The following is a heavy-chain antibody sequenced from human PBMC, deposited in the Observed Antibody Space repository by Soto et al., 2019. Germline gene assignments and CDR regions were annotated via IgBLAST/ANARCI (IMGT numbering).Heavy chain of an antibody. CDR2: ISQSGTT. CDR3: AKKVPAALRLYYFFGLDV. D-gene: IGHD2-15*01. V-gene: IGHV4-4*02. CDR1: CASIMSDNS. J-gene: IGHJ6*02. Sequence: SETLSLTCALSCASIMSDNSWTWVSQPPGEGLEWIGEISQSGTTKYNTSLASRVTISVDKSKNQCSLRLTSMTAADTAVYYCAKKVPAALRLYYFFGLDVWGQGTTVTVSS.